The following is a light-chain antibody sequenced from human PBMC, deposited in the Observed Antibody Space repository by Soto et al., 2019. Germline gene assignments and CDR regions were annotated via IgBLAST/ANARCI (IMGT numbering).Light chain of an antibody. CDR1: QTVRNNY. V-gene: IGKV3-20*01. CDR2: NSS. Sequence: EIVLTQSPGTLSLSPGERATLSCRASQTVRNNYLAWYQKKPGQAPRLLIYNSSTRPTGIPDRFSGSGSGTDFTLTISRLEPEDFALYFCQQYRDLPQTFGQGTRVEIK. CDR3: QQYRDLPQT. J-gene: IGKJ1*01.